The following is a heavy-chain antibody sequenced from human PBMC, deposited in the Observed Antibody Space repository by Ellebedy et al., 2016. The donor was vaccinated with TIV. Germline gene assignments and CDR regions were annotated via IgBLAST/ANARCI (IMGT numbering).Heavy chain of an antibody. D-gene: IGHD2-2*01. CDR1: GFTFGRYG. J-gene: IGHJ4*02. CDR2: IWFDGRKE. V-gene: IGHV3-33*01. CDR3: ARPSYQLLSYYFDS. Sequence: GESLKISCAASGFTFGRYGMHWVRQAPGKGLEWVAVIWFDGRKEFYADSVQGRFTISRDDSKNAVFLQMSSLRAEDTAVYYCARPSYQLLSYYFDSWGQGTLVTVSS.